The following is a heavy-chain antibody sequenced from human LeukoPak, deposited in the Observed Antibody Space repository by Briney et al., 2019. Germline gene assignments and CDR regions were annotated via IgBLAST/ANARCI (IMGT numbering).Heavy chain of an antibody. J-gene: IGHJ4*02. CDR2: IWYDGSNK. V-gene: IGHV3-33*01. D-gene: IGHD4-17*01. CDR1: GFTFSSYG. Sequence: PGRTLRLSCAASGFTFSSYGMHWVRQAPGKGLEWVAVIWYDGSNKYYADSVKGRFTISRDNAKNSLYLQMKSLGAEDTAVYYCAREAPVYGDLGIDYRGQGTLVTVAS. CDR3: AREAPVYGDLGIDY.